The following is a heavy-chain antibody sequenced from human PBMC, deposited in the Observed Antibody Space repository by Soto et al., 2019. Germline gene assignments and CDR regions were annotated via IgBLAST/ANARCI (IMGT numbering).Heavy chain of an antibody. D-gene: IGHD1-26*01. V-gene: IGHV3-33*08. J-gene: IGHJ4*02. CDR3: ARDGVGATTFFGFLDY. Sequence: QVQLVEPGGGVVQPGGSLRLSCAASASIFKSHGMHWVRQVPGKGPEWVAIIRYDGSDEHYGGSVEGRFTISRDNSKNMLYLQMNSLRAEDTAVYYCARDGVGATTFFGFLDYWGQGTLVTVSS. CDR2: IRYDGSDE. CDR1: ASIFKSHG.